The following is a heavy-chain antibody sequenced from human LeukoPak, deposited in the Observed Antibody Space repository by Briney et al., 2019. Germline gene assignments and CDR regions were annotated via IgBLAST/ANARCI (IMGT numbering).Heavy chain of an antibody. Sequence: GRSLRLSCAASGFNFSPYWMHWVRQAPGKGLVWVARMNSDGSITNYADSVKGRFTISRDNAKNTVFLQMNSLRVEDTAVYYCARDQEVAGWLSAWGQGTLVTVSS. D-gene: IGHD3-22*01. J-gene: IGHJ4*02. V-gene: IGHV3-74*01. CDR1: GFNFSPYW. CDR2: MNSDGSIT. CDR3: ARDQEVAGWLSA.